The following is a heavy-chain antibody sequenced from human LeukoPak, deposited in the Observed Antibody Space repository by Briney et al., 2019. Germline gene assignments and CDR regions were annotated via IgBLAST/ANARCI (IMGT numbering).Heavy chain of an antibody. CDR1: GGSISSYY. D-gene: IGHD5-24*01. V-gene: IGHV4-59*01. Sequence: PSETLSLTCTVSGGSISSYYWSWIRQPPGKGLEWIGYIYYSGSTNYNPSLKSRVTISVDTSKNQFSLKLSSVTAADTAVYYCARGINRRWLHAFHHYFDHWGQGALVTVSS. CDR3: ARGINRRWLHAFHHYFDH. J-gene: IGHJ4*02. CDR2: IYYSGST.